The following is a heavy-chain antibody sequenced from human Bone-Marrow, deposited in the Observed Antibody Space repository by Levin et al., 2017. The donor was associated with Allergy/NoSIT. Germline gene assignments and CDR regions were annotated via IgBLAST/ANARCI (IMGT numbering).Heavy chain of an antibody. CDR3: ARHPVNPVTGIQLWVPNPYWYFDL. V-gene: IGHV4-39*01. D-gene: IGHD5-18*01. Sequence: SQTLSLTCTVSGGSISSSSYYWGWIRQPPGKGLEWIGSIYYSGSTYYNPSLKSRVTISVDTSKNQFSLKLSSVTAADTAVYYCARHPVNPVTGIQLWVPNPYWYFDLWGRGTLVTVSS. CDR1: GGSISSSSYY. CDR2: IYYSGST. J-gene: IGHJ2*01.